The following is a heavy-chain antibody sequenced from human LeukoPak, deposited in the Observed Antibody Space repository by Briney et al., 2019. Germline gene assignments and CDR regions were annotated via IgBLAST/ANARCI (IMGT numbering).Heavy chain of an antibody. CDR3: AKKRGSGSYCDFDY. CDR1: GFTFSSYG. J-gene: IGHJ4*02. Sequence: GGSLRLSCAASGFTFSSYGMHWVRQAPGKGLEWVAVISYDGSNKYYADSVKGRFTISRDNSKNTLYLQMNSLRAEDTALYYCAKKRGSGSYCDFDYWGQGTLVTVTS. V-gene: IGHV3-30*18. CDR2: ISYDGSNK. D-gene: IGHD1-26*01.